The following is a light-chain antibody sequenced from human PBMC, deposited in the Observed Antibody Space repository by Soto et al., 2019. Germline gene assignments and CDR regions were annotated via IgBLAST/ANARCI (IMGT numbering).Light chain of an antibody. CDR2: GAS. CDR1: QSVSNNY. V-gene: IGKV3-20*01. Sequence: NVSTQSPCTLSLSPGERATLSCRASQSVSNNYLAWYQQKPVQAPRLLIYGASNRATGIPDRFSGSGSGTDFTLTISRLEPEDFAVYYCQQYVSSGTFGQRTNVEIK. CDR3: QQYVSSGT. J-gene: IGKJ1*01.